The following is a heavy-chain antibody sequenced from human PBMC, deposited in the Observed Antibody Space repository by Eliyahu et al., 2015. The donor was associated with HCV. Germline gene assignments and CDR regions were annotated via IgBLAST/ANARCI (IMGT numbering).Heavy chain of an antibody. D-gene: IGHD2-2*01. Sequence: QVQLQESGPGLVKPSQTLSLTXTXXGGXISSGXYFXSWIRQHPGXGLEWIGYMVNSGSTYYNPSLXSRVTXXVDTSKNQFSLKLSSVTAADTAVYYCAKLGYCSSVTCPRGGGFDIWGQGTMVTVSS. CDR1: GGXISSGXYF. CDR3: AKLGYCSSVTCPRGGGFDI. J-gene: IGHJ3*02. V-gene: IGHV4-31*03. CDR2: MVNSGST.